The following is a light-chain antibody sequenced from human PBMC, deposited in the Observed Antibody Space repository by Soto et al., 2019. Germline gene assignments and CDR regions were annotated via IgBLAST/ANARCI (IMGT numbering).Light chain of an antibody. Sequence: EIVMTQSPATLSVSPGERATLSCRASQSVSSNLAWYQQKPGQAPRLLIYGASTRATGIPARFSGSGSGTEFSLTISSLQSEDFAVYYCQHYNNWPPLAFGQGTKLEIK. CDR3: QHYNNWPPLA. CDR2: GAS. CDR1: QSVSSN. V-gene: IGKV3-15*01. J-gene: IGKJ1*01.